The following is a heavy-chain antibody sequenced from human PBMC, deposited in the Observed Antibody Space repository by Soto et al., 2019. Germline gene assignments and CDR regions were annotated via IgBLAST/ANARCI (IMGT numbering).Heavy chain of an antibody. V-gene: IGHV1-69*01. CDR1: GGTFSSYP. J-gene: IGHJ6*02. D-gene: IGHD1-26*01. CDR2: IIPFFGTS. CDR3: ARVGHITNYGMAV. Sequence: QVQLVQSGAEVKKPGSSVKVSCEASGGTFSSYPINWVRQAPGQGLEWMGGIIPFFGTSNYAQKFQGRVTITADDATSTAYMELSSLRSEDTAVYYCARVGHITNYGMAVWGQGTTGTVAS.